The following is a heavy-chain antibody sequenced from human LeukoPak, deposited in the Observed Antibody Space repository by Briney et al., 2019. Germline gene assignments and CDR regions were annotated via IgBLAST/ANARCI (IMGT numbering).Heavy chain of an antibody. CDR2: IYFSGST. Sequence: NPSQTLSLTCTVSGASITNDDYYWSWIRQHPGKSLEWIGYIYFSGSTYYNPTLKSRASVSVDTSKSQFSLRLTSVTAADTAVYYCARRAPLSNWFDPWGQGTLVIVSS. CDR3: ARRAPLSNWFDP. J-gene: IGHJ5*02. V-gene: IGHV4-31*03. CDR1: GASITNDDYY.